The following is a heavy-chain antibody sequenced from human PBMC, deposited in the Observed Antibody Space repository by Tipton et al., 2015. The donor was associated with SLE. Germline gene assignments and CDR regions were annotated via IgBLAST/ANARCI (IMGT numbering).Heavy chain of an antibody. CDR3: AAYCSSIVCSTPSRVQP. Sequence: TLSLTCSVSGGSISSNSYYWNWIRQPAGKGLEWIGRVYTSGSTNYNPSLKGRVAISVDTSKNQFSLSLSAVTAADTAVYYCAAYCSSIVCSTPSRVQPWGQGTLVTVSP. D-gene: IGHD2-2*02. J-gene: IGHJ1*01. CDR2: VYTSGST. V-gene: IGHV4-61*02. CDR1: GGSISSNSYY.